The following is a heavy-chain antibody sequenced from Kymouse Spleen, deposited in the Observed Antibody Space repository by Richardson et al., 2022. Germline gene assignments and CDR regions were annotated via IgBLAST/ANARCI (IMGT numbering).Heavy chain of an antibody. CDR1: GFTFSSYG. CDR2: ISYDGSNK. V-gene: IGHV3-30*18. Sequence: QVQLVESGGGVVQPGRSLRLSCAASGFTFSSYGMHWVRQAPGKGLEWVAVISYDGSNKYYADSVKGRFTISRDNSKNTLYLQMNSLRAEDTAVYYCAKDGYSGNCFDYWGQGTLVTVSS. J-gene: IGHJ4*02. CDR3: AKDGYSGNCFDY. D-gene: IGHD1-26*01.